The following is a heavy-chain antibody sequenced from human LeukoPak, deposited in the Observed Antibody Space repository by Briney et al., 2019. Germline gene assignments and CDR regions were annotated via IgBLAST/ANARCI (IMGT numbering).Heavy chain of an antibody. CDR3: ARDYHCGGGDCSWVDY. Sequence: PSETLSLTCTVSGGSISSGNYYWSWIRQPPGKGLGWIGYIHHSGSTYYNPSLNSRVTVSVDRSKNQFSLKVTSVTAADTAVYYCARDYHCGGGDCSWVDYWGQGTLVTVSS. V-gene: IGHV4-30-2*01. CDR1: GGSISSGNYY. CDR2: IHHSGST. D-gene: IGHD2-21*01. J-gene: IGHJ4*02.